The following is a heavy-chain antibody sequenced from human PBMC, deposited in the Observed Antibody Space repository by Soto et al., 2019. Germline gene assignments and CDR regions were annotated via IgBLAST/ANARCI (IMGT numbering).Heavy chain of an antibody. CDR2: IYPGDSDT. V-gene: IGHV5-51*01. J-gene: IGHJ4*02. Sequence: GESLKISCKGSGYSFTSYWIGWVRQMPGKGLEWMGIIYPGDSDTRYSPSFQGQVTISADKSISTAYLQWSSLKASDTAMYYCARGYCTNGVCYTFSNFDYWGQGTLVTVSS. CDR1: GYSFTSYW. D-gene: IGHD2-8*01. CDR3: ARGYCTNGVCYTFSNFDY.